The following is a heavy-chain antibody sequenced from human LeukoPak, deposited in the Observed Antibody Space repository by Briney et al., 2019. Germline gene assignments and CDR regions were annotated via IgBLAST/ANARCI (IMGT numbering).Heavy chain of an antibody. CDR2: IYPSGST. D-gene: IGHD6-13*01. CDR1: GYSISSGYY. CDR3: ARAYRSSWYSNWFDP. Sequence: SETLSLSCTVSGYSISSGYYWGWIRQPPGKGLEWIGSIYPSGSTYYNPSLKSRVTTSVDTSKNQFSLKLTSVTAADTAVYYCARAYRSSWYSNWFDPWGQGTLVTVSS. J-gene: IGHJ5*02. V-gene: IGHV4-38-2*02.